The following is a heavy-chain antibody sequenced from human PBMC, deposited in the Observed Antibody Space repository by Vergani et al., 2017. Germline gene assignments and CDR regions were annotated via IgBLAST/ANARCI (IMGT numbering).Heavy chain of an antibody. CDR2: ISWNSGSI. Sequence: EVQLVESGGGLVQPGRSLRLSCAASGFTFDDYAMHWVRQAPGKGLEGVSGISWNSGSIGYADSVKGRFTISRDNAKNSLYLQMNSLRAEDTALYYCAKDNYWGQGTLVTVSS. V-gene: IGHV3-9*01. J-gene: IGHJ4*02. CDR3: AKDNY. CDR1: GFTFDDYA.